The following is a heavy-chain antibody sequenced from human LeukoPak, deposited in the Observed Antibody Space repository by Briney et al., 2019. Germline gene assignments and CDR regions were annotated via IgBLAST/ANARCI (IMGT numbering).Heavy chain of an antibody. CDR3: ARVGRYYYDSSGYYIFDY. CDR2: ISSSSSYI. CDR1: GFTFSSYS. D-gene: IGHD3-22*01. V-gene: IGHV3-21*01. J-gene: IGHJ4*02. Sequence: GGSLRLSCAASGFTFSSYSMNWVRQAPGKGLEWVSSISSSSSYIYYADSVKGRFTISRDNAKNSLYLQMNSLRAEDTAVYYCARVGRYYYDSSGYYIFDYWGKGTLVTVSS.